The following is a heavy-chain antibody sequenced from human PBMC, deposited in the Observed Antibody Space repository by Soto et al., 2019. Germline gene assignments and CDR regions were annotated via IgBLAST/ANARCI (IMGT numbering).Heavy chain of an antibody. D-gene: IGHD6-13*01. J-gene: IGHJ5*02. CDR2: INAANGDT. CDR1: GYTFTRFG. CDR3: VRRHVSATGIDWFDP. V-gene: IGHV1-3*01. Sequence: VKGSRKGFGYTFTRFGFHLVRPAPRQRLEWMGWINAANGDTKYSPKFQGRVTITRDTSASTAYMELSSLRSEDTAVYYCVRRHVSATGIDWFDPWGQGTLVTVSS.